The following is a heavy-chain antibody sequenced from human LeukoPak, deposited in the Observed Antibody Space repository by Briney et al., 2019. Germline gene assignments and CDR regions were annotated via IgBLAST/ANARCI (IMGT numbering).Heavy chain of an antibody. CDR2: IYPGDSDT. J-gene: IGHJ4*02. V-gene: IGHV5-51*01. D-gene: IGHD3-22*01. CDR3: AREDDSSGYYHRGYFDY. CDR1: GYRFTNHW. Sequence: GESLKISCKGSGYRFTNHWIAWVRQMPGKGLEWMGIIYPGDSDTRYSPSFQGQVTISADKSLSTAYLQWSSLKASDTAMYYCAREDDSSGYYHRGYFDYWGQGTLVTVSS.